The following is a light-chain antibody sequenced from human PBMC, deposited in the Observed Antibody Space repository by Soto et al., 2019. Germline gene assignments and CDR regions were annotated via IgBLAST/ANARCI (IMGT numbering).Light chain of an antibody. V-gene: IGKV3-20*01. J-gene: IGKJ1*01. CDR2: GAS. CDR1: QSVTSTY. Sequence: DSVFTKSPGTLSLSHGDRATLSCRASQSVTSTYLAWYQQKPGQAPRLLIYGASNRATGIPDRFSGSGSGTDFTLTISRLEPEDIAVYYCQQYGSSGTFGQGTMVDIK. CDR3: QQYGSSGT.